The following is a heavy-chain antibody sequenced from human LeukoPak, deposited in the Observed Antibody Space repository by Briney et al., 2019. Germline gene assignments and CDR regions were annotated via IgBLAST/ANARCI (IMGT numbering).Heavy chain of an antibody. CDR3: ACARTGGAYFDY. J-gene: IGHJ4*02. V-gene: IGHV3-48*02. D-gene: IGHD1-1*01. CDR2: ISSSGTTI. CDR1: GFIFSRNN. Sequence: GGSLRRSCAASGFIFSRNNMNWVRQAPGKGLEGVSYISSSGTTIYYADSVKGRFTISRDNAKNSLYLQMNSLRDEDTAVYYCACARTGGAYFDYWGQGTLITVSS.